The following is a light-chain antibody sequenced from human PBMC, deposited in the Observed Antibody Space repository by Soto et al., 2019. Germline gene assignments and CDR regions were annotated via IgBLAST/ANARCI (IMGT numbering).Light chain of an antibody. V-gene: IGLV2-14*01. CDR3: SSYTSSSTIEVA. CDR1: SSDVGGYNY. CDR2: EVS. J-gene: IGLJ2*01. Sequence: QSALTQPASVSGSPGQSITISCTGTSSDVGGYNYVSWYQQHPGKAPKLMIYEVSNRPSGVSNRFSGSKSGNTASLTISGLQAEDDADYYCSSYTSSSTIEVAFAGGTKLTVL.